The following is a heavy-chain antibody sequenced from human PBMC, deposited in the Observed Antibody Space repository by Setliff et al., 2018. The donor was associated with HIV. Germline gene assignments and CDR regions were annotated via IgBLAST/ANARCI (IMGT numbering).Heavy chain of an antibody. V-gene: IGHV2-70*11. Sequence: SGPTLVNPTQTLTLTCTFSGFSLSTSGVGVGWIRQPPGKALEWLARIDWDDAKYYSTSLKTRLTISKDTSKNQVVLTMTNMDPVDTATYYCARVVYDSGWKYFDCWGQGTLVTVSS. CDR1: GFSLSTSGVG. CDR2: IDWDDAK. J-gene: IGHJ4*02. CDR3: ARVVYDSGWKYFDC. D-gene: IGHD6-19*01.